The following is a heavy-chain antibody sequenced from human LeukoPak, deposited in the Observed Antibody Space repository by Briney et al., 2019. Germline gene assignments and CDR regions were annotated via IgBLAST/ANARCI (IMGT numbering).Heavy chain of an antibody. CDR1: GYTFTSYG. CDR3: ASSLSHDSSGYLKGGLRYYYYGMDV. J-gene: IGHJ6*02. Sequence: ASVTVSCKASGYTFTSYGISWVRQAPGQGLEWMGWISAYNGNTNYAQKLQGRVTMTTDTSTSTAYMELRSLRSDDTAVYYCASSLSHDSSGYLKGGLRYYYYGMDVWGQGTTVTVSS. CDR2: ISAYNGNT. D-gene: IGHD3-22*01. V-gene: IGHV1-18*01.